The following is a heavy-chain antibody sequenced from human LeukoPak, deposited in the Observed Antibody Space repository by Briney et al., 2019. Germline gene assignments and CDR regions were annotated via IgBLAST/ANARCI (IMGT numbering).Heavy chain of an antibody. CDR1: GGSISSYY. CDR2: IYYSGST. J-gene: IGHJ4*02. V-gene: IGHV4-59*08. D-gene: IGHD3-22*01. Sequence: PSETLSLTCTVSGGSISSYYWSWIRQPPGKGLEWIGYIYYSGSTNYNPSLKSRVTISVDTSKNQFSLKLSSVTAADTAVYYCARLGRGGYSYGRYPYDSSGYFDYWGQGTLVTVSS. CDR3: ARLGRGGYSYGRYPYDSSGYFDY.